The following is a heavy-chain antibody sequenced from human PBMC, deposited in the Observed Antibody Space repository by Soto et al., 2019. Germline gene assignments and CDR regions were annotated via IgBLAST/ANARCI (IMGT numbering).Heavy chain of an antibody. CDR1: GFTFSSYA. CDR3: ANGCGGTCYSRIHY. V-gene: IGHV3-23*01. Sequence: EVQLLESGGGLVQPGGSLRLSCAASGFTFSSYAMSWVRQAPGKGLEWVSGISDSGGSTYDADSVKGRFTISRDNSKNTLYLQMNSLRAEDTAVYYCANGCGGTCYSRIHYWGQGTLVTVSS. D-gene: IGHD2-15*01. J-gene: IGHJ4*02. CDR2: ISDSGGST.